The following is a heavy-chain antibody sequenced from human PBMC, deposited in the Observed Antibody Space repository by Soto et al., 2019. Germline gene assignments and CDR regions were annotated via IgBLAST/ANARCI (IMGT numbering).Heavy chain of an antibody. CDR1: GFPFRSYA. CDR3: AKDLETDFWSGYTIPYFDY. V-gene: IGHV3-23*01. CDR2: ISGSGGST. Sequence: GGSLRLSCAASGFPFRSYAMGWVRQAPGKGLEWISVISGSGGSTYYADSVKGRFTISRDNSKNTLYLQMNSLRAEDTAVYYCAKDLETDFWSGYTIPYFDYWGQGTLVTVSS. J-gene: IGHJ4*02. D-gene: IGHD3-3*01.